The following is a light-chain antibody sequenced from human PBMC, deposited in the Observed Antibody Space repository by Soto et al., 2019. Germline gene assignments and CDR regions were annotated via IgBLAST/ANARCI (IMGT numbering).Light chain of an antibody. Sequence: DIQMTQSPSSLSASVGDRVTITCRASQNISSHLSWSQQKPGKAPKLLIYATSSLESGVPSRFSGSGSGTDFTLSISSLQPEDFATYYCQQSYGDPWTFGQGTKVEIK. CDR2: ATS. J-gene: IGKJ1*01. V-gene: IGKV1-39*01. CDR1: QNISSH. CDR3: QQSYGDPWT.